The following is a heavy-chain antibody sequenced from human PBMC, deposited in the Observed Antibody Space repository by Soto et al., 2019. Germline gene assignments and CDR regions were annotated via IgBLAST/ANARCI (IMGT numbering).Heavy chain of an antibody. V-gene: IGHV4-59*01. CDR2: VYYAGAT. D-gene: IGHD3-10*01. Sequence: SETLSLTCTVSVASLNTSYWGWIRQPPGKGPEWIGYVYYAGATNYNPSLESRVTISPDTSRNQFSLNLRSVTAADTAVHYCARLMCDFGTNYYYHGIDLWGQGKTVTSSS. CDR3: ARLMCDFGTNYYYHGIDL. J-gene: IGHJ6*02. CDR1: VASLNTSY.